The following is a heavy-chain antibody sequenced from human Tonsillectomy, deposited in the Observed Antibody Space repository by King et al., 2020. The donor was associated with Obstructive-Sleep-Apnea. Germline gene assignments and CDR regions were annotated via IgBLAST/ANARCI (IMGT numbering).Heavy chain of an antibody. CDR1: GYSISDGYY. J-gene: IGHJ4*02. Sequence: QLQESGPGLVQPSETLSLSCTVSGYSISDGYYWAWLRQPPGKGLEWIASKYYSGSTYYSPSLKSRVTISIGTSENRFFLELTSVTAADTAVYYCAREGYSGSGLDVPDYWGQGTLVTVSS. D-gene: IGHD3-10*01. CDR3: AREGYSGSGLDVPDY. V-gene: IGHV4-38-2*02. CDR2: KYYSGST.